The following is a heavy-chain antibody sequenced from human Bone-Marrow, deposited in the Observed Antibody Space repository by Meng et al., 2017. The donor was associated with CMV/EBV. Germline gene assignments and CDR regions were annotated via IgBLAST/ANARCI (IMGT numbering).Heavy chain of an antibody. CDR1: GYTFTSYG. Sequence: ASVKVSCKASGYTFTSYGISWVRQAPGQGLEWMGWISAYNGNTNYAQKLQGRVTMTTDTSTSTAYMELRSLRSDDTAVYYCAANDCSSTSCYFGKWGQGKLVNVAS. CDR2: ISAYNGNT. V-gene: IGHV1-18*01. D-gene: IGHD2-2*01. J-gene: IGHJ4*02. CDR3: AANDCSSTSCYFGK.